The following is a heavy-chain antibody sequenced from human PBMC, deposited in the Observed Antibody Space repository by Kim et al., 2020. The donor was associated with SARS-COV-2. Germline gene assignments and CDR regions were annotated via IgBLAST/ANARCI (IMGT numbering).Heavy chain of an antibody. Sequence: SETLSLTCAVYGGSFSGYYWSWIRQPPGKGLEWIGEINHSGSTNYNPSLKSRVTISVDTSKNQFSLKLSSVTAADTAVYYCARRAYLGYCSGGSCYAYFDYWGQGTLVTVCS. D-gene: IGHD2-15*01. CDR3: ARRAYLGYCSGGSCYAYFDY. CDR1: GGSFSGYY. CDR2: INHSGST. V-gene: IGHV4-34*01. J-gene: IGHJ4*02.